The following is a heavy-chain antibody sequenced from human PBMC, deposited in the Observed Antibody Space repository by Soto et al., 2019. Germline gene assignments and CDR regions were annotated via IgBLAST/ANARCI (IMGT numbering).Heavy chain of an antibody. CDR2: INPSGGST. D-gene: IGHD6-13*01. CDR1: GYTFTTYY. Sequence: QVQLVQSGTEVKEPGASVSLSCKASGYTFTTYYIHWVRQAPGQGLEWMGMINPSGGSTTYAQNFQGRVTMTRDTSTSTVYMELNSLRSDDTAVYYCARATSAGNGRRVDVWGQGTTVTVSS. CDR3: ARATSAGNGRRVDV. V-gene: IGHV1-46*01. J-gene: IGHJ6*02.